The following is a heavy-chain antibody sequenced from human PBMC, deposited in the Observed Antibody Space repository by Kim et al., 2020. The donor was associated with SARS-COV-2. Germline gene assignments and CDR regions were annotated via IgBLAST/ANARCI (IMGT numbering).Heavy chain of an antibody. V-gene: IGHV3-30-3*01. CDR1: GFTVSSCA. J-gene: IGHJ6*02. CDR3: ARDPCSRLRGVTYSYYGMDV. Sequence: GGSLRLSCAASGFTVSSCAMHCVRQAPGQWLEWVAVISYYGSNKNYADTVKCRITISRDNSKTTLYLQMNSLRAEDTALYYCARDPCSRLRGVTYSYYGMDVWSQGTTVTVSS. D-gene: IGHD3-10*01. CDR2: ISYYGSNK.